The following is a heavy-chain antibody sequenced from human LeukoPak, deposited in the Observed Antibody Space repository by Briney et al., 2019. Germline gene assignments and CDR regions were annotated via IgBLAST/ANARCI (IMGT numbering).Heavy chain of an antibody. CDR2: ISYDGSKK. Sequence: GGSLRLSCAASGFTFSSYAMHWVRQAPGKGLEWVAVISYDGSKKYYADSVKRRFTISRDNSKNTLYLQMNSLRAEDTAVYYCAGEVYGSGSYYNFRFDPWGQGTLVTVSS. D-gene: IGHD3-10*01. J-gene: IGHJ5*02. V-gene: IGHV3-30*04. CDR3: AGEVYGSGSYYNFRFDP. CDR1: GFTFSSYA.